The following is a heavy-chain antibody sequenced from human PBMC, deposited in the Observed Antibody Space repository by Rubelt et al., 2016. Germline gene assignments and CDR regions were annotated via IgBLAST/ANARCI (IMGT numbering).Heavy chain of an antibody. D-gene: IGHD3-22*01. CDR3: ARGAGYYDSSGYRFDY. CDR2: INSDGSST. Sequence: QVPGKGLVWVSRINSDGSSTSYVDSVKGRFTISRDNAKNSLYLQMNSLRAEDTAVYYCARGAGYYDSSGYRFDYWGQGTLVTVSS. J-gene: IGHJ4*02. V-gene: IGHV3-74*01.